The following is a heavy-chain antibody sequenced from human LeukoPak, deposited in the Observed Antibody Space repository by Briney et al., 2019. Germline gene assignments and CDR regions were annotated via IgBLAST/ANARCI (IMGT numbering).Heavy chain of an antibody. Sequence: HPGRSLRLSCATSGFTFSSRGMHWVRQAPGKGLEWVAVISYDGSNKYYADSVKGRFTISRDNSKNTLYLQMNSLGPEDTAVYYCAKDTRFYSTSGTSPPGGYWGQGTLVTVSS. J-gene: IGHJ4*02. D-gene: IGHD3-3*01. CDR1: GFTFSSRG. CDR3: AKDTRFYSTSGTSPPGGY. V-gene: IGHV3-30*18. CDR2: ISYDGSNK.